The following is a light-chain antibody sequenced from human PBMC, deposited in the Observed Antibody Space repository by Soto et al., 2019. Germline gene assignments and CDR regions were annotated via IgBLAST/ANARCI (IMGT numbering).Light chain of an antibody. CDR1: SSDVGGYNY. J-gene: IGLJ1*01. V-gene: IGLV2-14*01. CDR3: SSYTSSSTLV. Sequence: QPVLTQPASVSGSPGQSITISCTGTSSDVGGYNYVSWYQQHPGKAPKLMIYDVSNRPSGVSNRFSGSKSGNTASLTISGLQAEDEADYYGSSYTSSSTLVFGTGTKLTVL. CDR2: DVS.